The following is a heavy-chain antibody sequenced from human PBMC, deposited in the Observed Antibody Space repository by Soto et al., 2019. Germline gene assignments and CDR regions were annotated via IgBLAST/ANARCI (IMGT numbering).Heavy chain of an antibody. J-gene: IGHJ4*02. CDR1: GYTFSTYE. CDR2: MNPDNGNT. D-gene: IGHD3-3*01. CDR3: ARGPRESGEWLLFDY. V-gene: IGHV1-8*01. Sequence: ASVKVSCKASGYTFSTYEINWVRRAAGQGLDWMGRMNPDNGNTGYAQKFQDRVTMTRNTSISTAYMELSSLRSDDTAVYYCARGPRESGEWLLFDYWGQGALVTVSS.